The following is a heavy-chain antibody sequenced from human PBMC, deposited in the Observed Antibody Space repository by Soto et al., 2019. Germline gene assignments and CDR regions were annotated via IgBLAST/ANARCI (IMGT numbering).Heavy chain of an antibody. CDR2: ISSSSSYT. CDR3: ARDQMGMDV. D-gene: IGHD3-16*01. J-gene: IGHJ6*02. Sequence: NPGGSLRLSGAASGFTFSDYYISWIRQAPWKGLEWVSYISSSSSYTNYADSVKGRFTISRDNAKNSLYLQMNSLRAEDTAVYYCARDQMGMDVCGQGTTVPVS. V-gene: IGHV3-11*06. CDR1: GFTFSDYY.